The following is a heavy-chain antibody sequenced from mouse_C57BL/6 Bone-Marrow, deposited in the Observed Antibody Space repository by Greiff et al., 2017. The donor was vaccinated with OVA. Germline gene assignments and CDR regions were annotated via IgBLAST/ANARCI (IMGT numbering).Heavy chain of an antibody. D-gene: IGHD3-3*01. CDR1: GYTFTSYW. J-gene: IGHJ4*01. Sequence: QVQLQQPGAELVRPGTSVKLSCKASGYTFTSYWMHWVKQRPGQGLEWIGVIDPSDSYTNYNQKFKGKATLTVETSSSTAYMQLSSLTSEDSAVYYCARGVGQLRAMDYGVKEPQSPSPQ. CDR3: ARGVGQLRAMDY. V-gene: IGHV1-59*01. CDR2: IDPSDSYT.